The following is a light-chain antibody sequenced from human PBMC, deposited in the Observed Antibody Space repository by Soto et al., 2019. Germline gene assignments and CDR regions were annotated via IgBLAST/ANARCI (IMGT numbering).Light chain of an antibody. CDR1: QTMNNN. V-gene: IGKV3-15*01. Sequence: DIVMTQSPATLSMSPGERATLSCRASQTMNNNLAWNQQKPSQAPRLLIYGASTRATGIPDSFSGSGSGTEFTLTISSLQSEDLAVDYCQQYDKWPWTFGQGTKVEIK. J-gene: IGKJ1*01. CDR3: QQYDKWPWT. CDR2: GAS.